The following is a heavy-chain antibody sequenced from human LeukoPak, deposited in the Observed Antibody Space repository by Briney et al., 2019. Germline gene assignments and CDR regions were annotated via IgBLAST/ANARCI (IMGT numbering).Heavy chain of an antibody. D-gene: IGHD1-26*01. CDR1: GFTFSSYG. CDR2: IYSGGST. V-gene: IGHV3-NL1*01. CDR3: ASQWELTD. Sequence: GGSLRLSCAASGFTFSSYGMHWVRQAPGKGLEWVSVIYSGGSTYYADSVKGRFTISRDNSKNTLYLQMNSLRAEDTAVYYCASQWELTDWGQGTLVTVSS. J-gene: IGHJ4*02.